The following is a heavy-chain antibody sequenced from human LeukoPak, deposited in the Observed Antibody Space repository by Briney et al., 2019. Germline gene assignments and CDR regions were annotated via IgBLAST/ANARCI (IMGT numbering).Heavy chain of an antibody. J-gene: IGHJ2*01. V-gene: IGHV4-34*01. CDR1: GGSFSGYY. CDR3: ARDRGLRDYDFWSGQAHWYFDL. CDR2: INHSGST. D-gene: IGHD3-3*01. Sequence: SETLSLTCAVYGGSFSGYYWSWLRQPPGKGLEWIGEINHSGSTTYNPSLKSRVTISIDASKNQFSLKLSSVTAADTAVYYCARDRGLRDYDFWSGQAHWYFDLWGRGTLVTVSS.